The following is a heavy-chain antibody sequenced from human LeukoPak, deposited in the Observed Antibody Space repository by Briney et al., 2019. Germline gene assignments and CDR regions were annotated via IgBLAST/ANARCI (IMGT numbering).Heavy chain of an antibody. Sequence: ASVKVSCKTSGYTFDNYDINWVRQATGQGLEWMGWMNPNSGNTGYAQKFQGRATITRNTSISTAYMELSSLRSEDTAVYYCARVRNYYYYMDVWGEGTTVTVSS. CDR2: MNPNSGNT. CDR3: ARVRNYYYYMDV. J-gene: IGHJ6*03. CDR1: GYTFDNYD. V-gene: IGHV1-8*01. D-gene: IGHD4-17*01.